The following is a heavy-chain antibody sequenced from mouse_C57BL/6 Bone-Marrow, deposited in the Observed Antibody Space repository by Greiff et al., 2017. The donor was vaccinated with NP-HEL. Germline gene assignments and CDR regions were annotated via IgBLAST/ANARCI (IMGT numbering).Heavy chain of an antibody. V-gene: IGHV1-55*01. J-gene: IGHJ4*01. CDR2: IYPGSGST. D-gene: IGHD2-5*01. Sequence: QVQLQQPGAELVKPGASVKMSCKASGYTFTSYWITWVKQRPGQGLEWIGDIYPGSGSTNYNEKFKSKATLTVGTSSSTAYMQLSSLTSEDSAVYYCARYSNYGAMDYWGQGTSVTVSS. CDR1: GYTFTSYW. CDR3: ARYSNYGAMDY.